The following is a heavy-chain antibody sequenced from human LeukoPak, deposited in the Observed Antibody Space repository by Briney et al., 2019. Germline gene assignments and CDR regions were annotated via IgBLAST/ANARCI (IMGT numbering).Heavy chain of an antibody. J-gene: IGHJ6*04. CDR1: GFTFSSYW. V-gene: IGHV3-7*03. CDR3: ARVGGVDSGSYPYGMDV. D-gene: IGHD3-10*01. CDR2: IKQDGSEK. Sequence: GGSLRLSCAASGFTFSSYWMSWVRQAPGKGLEWVANIKQDGSEKYYVDSVKGRFTISRDNAKNSLYLQMNSLRAEDTAVYYCARVGGVDSGSYPYGMDVWGKGPRSPSPQ.